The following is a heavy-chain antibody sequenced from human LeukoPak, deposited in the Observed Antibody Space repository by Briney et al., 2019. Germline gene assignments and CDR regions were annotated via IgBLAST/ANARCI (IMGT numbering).Heavy chain of an antibody. CDR2: IYYSGST. D-gene: IGHD4-17*01. CDR1: GGSISSGGYY. Sequence: SETLSPTCTVSGGSISSGGYYWTWIRQPPGKGLEWIGYIYYSGSTYYNPSLKSRVTISVDTSKNQFSLKLSSVTAADTAVYYCAAQSQYGDYGSDAFDIWGQGTMVTVSS. J-gene: IGHJ3*02. CDR3: AAQSQYGDYGSDAFDI. V-gene: IGHV4-30-4*02.